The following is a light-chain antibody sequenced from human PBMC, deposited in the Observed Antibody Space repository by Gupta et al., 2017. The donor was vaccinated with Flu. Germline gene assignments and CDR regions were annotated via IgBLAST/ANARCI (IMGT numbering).Light chain of an antibody. CDR3: QQYDNLPRFT. Sequence: IQMTQSPSSLSASVGDRVTITCQASQDISNYLNWYQQKPGKAPKLLIYDASNLETGVPSRFSGSGSGTDFTFTISSLQPEDIATYYCQQYDNLPRFTFGHGTKVDIK. CDR1: QDISNY. CDR2: DAS. V-gene: IGKV1-33*01. J-gene: IGKJ3*01.